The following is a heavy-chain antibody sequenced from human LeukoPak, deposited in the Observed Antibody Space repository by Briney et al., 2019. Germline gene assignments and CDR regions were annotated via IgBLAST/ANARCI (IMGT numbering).Heavy chain of an antibody. CDR3: ARSPHILTGENFDY. J-gene: IGHJ4*02. Sequence: ASVKVSCKASGYTFTGYYMHWVRQAPGQELEWMGWINPNHGDTNYAQKFQDRVSMTRDTSISTAYMHLSRLRSADTAVYYCARSPHILTGENFDYWGQGTLVTVSS. CDR2: INPNHGDT. V-gene: IGHV1-2*02. CDR1: GYTFTGYY. D-gene: IGHD3-9*01.